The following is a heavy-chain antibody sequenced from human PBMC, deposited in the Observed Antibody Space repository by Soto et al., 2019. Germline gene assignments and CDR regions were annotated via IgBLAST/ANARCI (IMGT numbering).Heavy chain of an antibody. CDR1: GFTFSNAW. D-gene: IGHD3-3*02. Sequence: PGGSLRLSCAASGFTFSNAWMNWVRQAPGKGLEWVSSISGSGRSTYYADSVKGRFTFSRDNSKNTLYLQMNSLRDEDTAVYYCAKDSTSRNAFDIWGQGTMVTVSS. J-gene: IGHJ3*02. CDR3: AKDSTSRNAFDI. CDR2: ISGSGRST. V-gene: IGHV3-23*01.